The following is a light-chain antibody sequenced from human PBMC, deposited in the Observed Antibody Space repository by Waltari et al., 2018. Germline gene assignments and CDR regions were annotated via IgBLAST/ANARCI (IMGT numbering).Light chain of an antibody. CDR3: MQGTQWPYT. J-gene: IGKJ2*01. Sequence: DVVMTQSPLSLPVTLGQPASISCWSSQSLVYSDGITYLNWFQQRPGQPPRRLIYNVSKRDPWVPDRVSGSGSGTDFTLKISRVEAEDVVIYYCMQGTQWPYTFGQGTKLEIK. CDR2: NVS. CDR1: QSLVYSDGITY. V-gene: IGKV2-30*01.